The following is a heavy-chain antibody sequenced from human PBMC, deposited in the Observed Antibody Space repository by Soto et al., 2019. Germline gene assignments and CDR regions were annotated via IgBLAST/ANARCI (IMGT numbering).Heavy chain of an antibody. CDR3: ARGNYYDSSGYYDY. CDR1: GGSFSSYY. D-gene: IGHD3-22*01. J-gene: IGHJ4*02. Sequence: SETLSLTCTVSGGSFSSYYWSWIRQPPGKGLEWIGYIYYSGSTNYNPSLKSRVTISVDTSKNQFSLKLSSVTAADTAVYYCARGNYYDSSGYYDYWGQGTLITVSS. V-gene: IGHV4-59*01. CDR2: IYYSGST.